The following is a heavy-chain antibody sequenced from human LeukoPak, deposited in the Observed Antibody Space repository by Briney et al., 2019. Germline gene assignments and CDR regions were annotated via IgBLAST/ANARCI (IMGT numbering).Heavy chain of an antibody. CDR1: GFFLDDYA. J-gene: IGHJ6*02. CDR2: IDWRSGSI. V-gene: IGHV3-9*01. D-gene: IGHD1/OR15-1a*01. CDR3: ARGNTLKDDSFYHGMDV. Sequence: PGGSLRPSCAASGFFLDDYAMFSVRQVPVKGLEWVAAIDWRSGSIGYADSVQRRFTISRDNAKKSLSLQMTSLRPEDTALYYCARGNTLKDDSFYHGMDVWGPGTTVIVSS.